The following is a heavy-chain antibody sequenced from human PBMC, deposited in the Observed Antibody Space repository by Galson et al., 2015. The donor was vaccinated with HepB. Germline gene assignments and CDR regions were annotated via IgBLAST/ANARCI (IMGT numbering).Heavy chain of an antibody. CDR3: ARDSGYSSSWSEFDY. V-gene: IGHV1-69*04. CDR2: IIPILGIA. Sequence: SVKVSCKASGGTFSSYTISWVRQAPGQGLEWMGRIIPILGIANYAQKFQGRVTITADKSTSTAYMELSSLRSEDTAVYYCARDSGYSSSWSEFDYWGQGTLVTVSS. J-gene: IGHJ4*02. CDR1: GGTFSSYT. D-gene: IGHD6-13*01.